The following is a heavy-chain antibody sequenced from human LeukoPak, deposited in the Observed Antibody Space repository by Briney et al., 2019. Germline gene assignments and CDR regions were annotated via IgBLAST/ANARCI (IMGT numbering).Heavy chain of an antibody. CDR1: GFTFSSYS. Sequence: PGGSLRLSCAASGFTFSSYSMNWVRQAPGKGLEWVSSISSSSSYIYYADSVKGRFTISRDNAKNSLYLQMNSLRAEDTAVYYCARDGLELLWFGDAGYFDYWGQGTLVTVSS. J-gene: IGHJ4*02. V-gene: IGHV3-21*01. CDR2: ISSSSSYI. CDR3: ARDGLELLWFGDAGYFDY. D-gene: IGHD3-10*01.